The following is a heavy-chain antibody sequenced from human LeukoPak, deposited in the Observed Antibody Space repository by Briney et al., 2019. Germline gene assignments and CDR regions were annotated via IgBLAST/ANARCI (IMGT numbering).Heavy chain of an antibody. CDR1: GFTFSSYA. V-gene: IGHV3-23*01. Sequence: PGGSLRLSCAASGFTFSSYAMSWARQAPGKGLEWVSAISGSGGSTYYADSVKGRFTISRDNSKNTLYLQMNSLRAEDTAVYYCVKDLAGATTGYFDYWGQGTLVTVSS. J-gene: IGHJ4*02. CDR3: VKDLAGATTGYFDY. D-gene: IGHD1-26*01. CDR2: ISGSGGST.